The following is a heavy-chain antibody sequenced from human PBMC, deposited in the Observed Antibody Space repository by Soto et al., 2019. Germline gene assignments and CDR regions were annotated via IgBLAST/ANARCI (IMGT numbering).Heavy chain of an antibody. J-gene: IGHJ6*02. V-gene: IGHV5-51*01. Sequence: GESLKISCKGSGHSFTSYWIGWVRQMPGKGLEWMGIIYPGDSDTRYSPSFQGQVTISADKSISTAYLQWSSLKASDTAMYYCATGRLRHYYGMDVWGQGTTVTVSS. CDR2: IYPGDSDT. CDR1: GHSFTSYW. D-gene: IGHD3-10*01. CDR3: ATGRLRHYYGMDV.